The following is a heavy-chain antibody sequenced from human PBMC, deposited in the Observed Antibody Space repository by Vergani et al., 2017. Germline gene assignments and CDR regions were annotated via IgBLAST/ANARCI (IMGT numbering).Heavy chain of an antibody. J-gene: IGHJ4*02. Sequence: QVQLQESGPGLVKPSETLSLTCTVSGGSVSSGSYYWSWIRQPPGKGLEWIGYIYYSGSNKYNPSLKSRVNISVDTSKNQFSLKLSSVTAADTAVYYCARGRYSSGWYLLNFDYWGQGTLVTVSS. D-gene: IGHD6-19*01. V-gene: IGHV4-61*01. CDR3: ARGRYSSGWYLLNFDY. CDR1: GGSVSSGSYY. CDR2: IYYSGSN.